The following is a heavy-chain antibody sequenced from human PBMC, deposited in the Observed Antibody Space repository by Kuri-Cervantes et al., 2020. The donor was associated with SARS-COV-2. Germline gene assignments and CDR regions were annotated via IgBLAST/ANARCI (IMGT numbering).Heavy chain of an antibody. V-gene: IGHV4-61*09. D-gene: IGHD5-24*01. J-gene: IGHJ4*02. CDR2: LDTSGST. Sequence: SETLSLTCAVSGVSVAGGTYYWAWIRQPAGKGLEWIGHLDTSGSTTYNPSLRGRVSISLDPSSNQVSLSLTSTTAADTAVYYCGRVSWLQLWRRYSDSWGQGTLVTVSS. CDR1: GVSVAGGTYY. CDR3: GRVSWLQLWRRYSDS.